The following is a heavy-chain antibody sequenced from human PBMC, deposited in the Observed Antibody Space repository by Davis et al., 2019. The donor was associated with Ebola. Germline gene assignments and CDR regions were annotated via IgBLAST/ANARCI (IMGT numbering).Heavy chain of an antibody. CDR2: VYYSGST. J-gene: IGHJ5*02. V-gene: IGHV4-61*01. Sequence: MPSETLSLTCTVSGASVSSNSYYWNWIRQPPGKGLEWIGYVYYSGSTNYNPSLKSRVTISVDTSKNQFSLKLSSVTAADTAVYYCARVGYDFWSGYSSDNWFDPWGQGTLVTVSS. CDR3: ARVGYDFWSGYSSDNWFDP. CDR1: GASVSSNSYY. D-gene: IGHD3-3*01.